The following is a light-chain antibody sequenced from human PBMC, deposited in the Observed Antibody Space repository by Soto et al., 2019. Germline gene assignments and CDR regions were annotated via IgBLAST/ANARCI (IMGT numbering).Light chain of an antibody. Sequence: DIQMTQSPSTLSASVGDRVTITCRASQSISSWLTWYQQKAGQAPKLLIYKASIVESVVPSRFSGSGSGTEFTLTSSSLQPEDSATYYCQQYSYFATFGQGTRVEVK. J-gene: IGKJ1*01. V-gene: IGKV1-5*03. CDR1: QSISSW. CDR2: KAS. CDR3: QQYSYFAT.